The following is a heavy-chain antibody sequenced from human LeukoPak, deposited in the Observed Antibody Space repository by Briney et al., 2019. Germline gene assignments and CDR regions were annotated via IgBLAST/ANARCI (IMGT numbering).Heavy chain of an antibody. V-gene: IGHV1-2*02. D-gene: IGHD2-15*01. CDR1: GYTFTGYY. CDR3: ARHWSHSVAQFGRSYWFDP. Sequence: ASVKVSCKASGYTFTGYYMHWVRQAPGQGLEWMGWINPNSGGTNYAQKFQVRVTMTRDTSISTAYMELSRLRSDDTAVYYCARHWSHSVAQFGRSYWFDPWGQGTLVTVSS. CDR2: INPNSGGT. J-gene: IGHJ5*02.